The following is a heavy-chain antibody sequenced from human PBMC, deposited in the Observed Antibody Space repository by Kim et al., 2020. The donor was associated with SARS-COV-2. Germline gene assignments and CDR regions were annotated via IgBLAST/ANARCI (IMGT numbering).Heavy chain of an antibody. CDR3: ARGVRATTGTFDY. D-gene: IGHD1-26*01. Sequence: GGSLRLSCAASGFTFRSYSMDWVRQAPGKGLEWVSSISSSGSYIYYADSVKGRFTISRDNAKNSLYLQMNSLRAEDTAVYYCARGVRATTGTFDYWGPGT. J-gene: IGHJ4*02. CDR1: GFTFRSYS. V-gene: IGHV3-21*01. CDR2: ISSSGSYI.